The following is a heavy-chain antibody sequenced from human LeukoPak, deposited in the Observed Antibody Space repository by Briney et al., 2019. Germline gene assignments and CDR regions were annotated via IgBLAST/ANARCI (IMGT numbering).Heavy chain of an antibody. CDR1: GGSISSGSYY. J-gene: IGHJ5*02. D-gene: IGHD2-15*01. CDR3: ARGVVVRGWFDP. Sequence: SQTLSLTXTVSGGSISSGSYYWSWIRQPAGKGLEWIGRIYTSGSTNYNPSLKSRVTISVDTSKNQFSLKLSSVTAADTAVYYCARGVVVRGWFDPWGRGTLVTVSS. CDR2: IYTSGST. V-gene: IGHV4-61*02.